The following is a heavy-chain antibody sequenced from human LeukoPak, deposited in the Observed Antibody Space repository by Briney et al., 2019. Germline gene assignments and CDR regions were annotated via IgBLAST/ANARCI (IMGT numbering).Heavy chain of an antibody. CDR1: GYTFTSYD. CDR3: ARGPRLYCSSTSCYTSNWFDP. V-gene: IGHV1-8*01. Sequence: ASVKVSCKASGYTFTSYDINWVRQATGQGLEWMGWMNPNSGNTGYAQKFQGRVTMTRNTSISTAYMELSSLRSEDTAVYYCARGPRLYCSSTSCYTSNWFDPWGQGTLVTVSS. CDR2: MNPNSGNT. D-gene: IGHD2-2*02. J-gene: IGHJ5*02.